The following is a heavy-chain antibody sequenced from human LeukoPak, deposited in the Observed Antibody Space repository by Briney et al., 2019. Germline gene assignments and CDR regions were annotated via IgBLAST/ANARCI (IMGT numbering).Heavy chain of an antibody. CDR2: IIPIFGTA. J-gene: IGHJ3*02. Sequence: SVKVSCKASGGTFSSYAISWVRQAPGQGLEWMGGIIPIFGTANYAQKFQGRVTITADESTSTAYMELSSLRSEDTAVYYCARGRQLERLYAFDIWGQGTTVTVSS. V-gene: IGHV1-69*01. CDR3: ARGRQLERLYAFDI. D-gene: IGHD1-1*01. CDR1: GGTFSSYA.